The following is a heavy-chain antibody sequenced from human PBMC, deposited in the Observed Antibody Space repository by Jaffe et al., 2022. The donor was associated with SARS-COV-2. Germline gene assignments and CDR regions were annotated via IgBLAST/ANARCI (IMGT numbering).Heavy chain of an antibody. CDR2: ISYDGSNK. CDR1: GFTFSSYA. Sequence: QVQLVESGGGVVQPGRSLRLSCAASGFTFSSYAMHWVRQAPGKGLEWVAVISYDGSNKYYADSVKGRFTISRDNSKNTLYLQMNSLRAEDTAVYYCARIGSPLYSYGYEDFDYWGQGTLVTVSS. CDR3: ARIGSPLYSYGYEDFDY. V-gene: IGHV3-30-3*01. D-gene: IGHD5-18*01. J-gene: IGHJ4*02.